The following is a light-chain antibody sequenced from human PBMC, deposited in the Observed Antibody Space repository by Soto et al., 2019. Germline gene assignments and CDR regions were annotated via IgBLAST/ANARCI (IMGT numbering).Light chain of an antibody. J-gene: IGKJ2*01. CDR2: GAS. V-gene: IGKV3-15*01. CDR3: QQYKNWPHT. Sequence: TQSPATLTVSPGERPTISCMASQTVSSNLAWYQQKPGQSPRLLIYGASTRATGIPARFRGSGSGREFTLIFICLQSEDCAVYYCQQYKNWPHTFGQGTKVDIK. CDR1: QTVSSN.